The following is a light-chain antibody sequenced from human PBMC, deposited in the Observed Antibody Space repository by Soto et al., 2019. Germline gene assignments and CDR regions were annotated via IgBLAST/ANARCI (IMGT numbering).Light chain of an antibody. CDR2: GAS. CDR1: QSVSSTY. Sequence: QSPGALSLSKGEGVTLSCRASQSVSSTYLAWYQQKPGQAPRLLIYGASSRATGIPDRFSGSGSGTDFTLTISRLETEDFAVYYCQQYGSSPLTFGGVSKADIK. J-gene: IGKJ4*01. CDR3: QQYGSSPLT. V-gene: IGKV3-20*01.